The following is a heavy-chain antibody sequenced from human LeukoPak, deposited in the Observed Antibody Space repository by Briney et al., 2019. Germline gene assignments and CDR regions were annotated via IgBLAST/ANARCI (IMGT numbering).Heavy chain of an antibody. CDR3: ARFRDCSGGSCYYDAFDI. J-gene: IGHJ3*02. Sequence: ASVKVSCKASGYTFTGYYMHWVRQAPGQGLEWMGWINPNSGGTNYAQKFQGRVTMTRDTSISTAYMELSRLRSDDTAVYYCARFRDCSGGSCYYDAFDIWGQGTMVTVSS. D-gene: IGHD2-15*01. CDR1: GYTFTGYY. V-gene: IGHV1-2*02. CDR2: INPNSGGT.